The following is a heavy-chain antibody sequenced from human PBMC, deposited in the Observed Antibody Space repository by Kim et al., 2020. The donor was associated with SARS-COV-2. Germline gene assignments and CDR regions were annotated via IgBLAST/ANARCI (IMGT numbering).Heavy chain of an antibody. D-gene: IGHD6-19*01. Sequence: GGSLRLSCAASGFTFSSYWMSWVRQAPGKGLEWVANIKQDGSEKYYVDSVKGRFTISRDNAKNSLYLQMNSLRAEDTAVYYCARDQLAVAGTGSDYYYYYYGMDVWGQGTTVTVSS. V-gene: IGHV3-7*03. CDR3: ARDQLAVAGTGSDYYYYYYGMDV. CDR1: GFTFSSYW. J-gene: IGHJ6*02. CDR2: IKQDGSEK.